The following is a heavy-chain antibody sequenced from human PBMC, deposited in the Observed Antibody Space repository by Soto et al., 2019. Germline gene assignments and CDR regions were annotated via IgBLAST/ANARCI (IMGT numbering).Heavy chain of an antibody. CDR2: IYYSGSA. Sequence: QLQLQESRPGLVKPSETLSLTCTVSGGSISSSRYYWGWIRQPPGKGLEWIGTIYYSGSAYYNPSIKSRVTISVDTSKKQFSLSLSSVSAADTAVYYCVRHELEPTNNEAFDIWGQGTMVTVSS. J-gene: IGHJ3*02. V-gene: IGHV4-39*01. D-gene: IGHD1-1*01. CDR3: VRHELEPTNNEAFDI. CDR1: GGSISSSRYY.